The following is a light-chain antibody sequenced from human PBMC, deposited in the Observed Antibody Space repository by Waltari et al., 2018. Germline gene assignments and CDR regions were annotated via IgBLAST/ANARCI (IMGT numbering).Light chain of an antibody. Sequence: DIQMTQSPSTLSASVGYRVTITCRASQNINYWFAWYQQKPGKAPNLLIYKASSLESGVPSRFSGSGSGTEFTLTISSLQPGDFATYYCQQYNSFPWTFGQGTKVEIK. CDR3: QQYNSFPWT. CDR1: QNINYW. J-gene: IGKJ1*01. V-gene: IGKV1-5*03. CDR2: KAS.